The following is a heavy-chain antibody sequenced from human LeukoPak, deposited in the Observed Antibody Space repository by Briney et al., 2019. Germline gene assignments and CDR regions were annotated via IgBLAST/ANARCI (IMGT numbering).Heavy chain of an antibody. CDR2: INPNTGGT. CDR3: ARGQAATVFFDY. Sequence: ASVKVSCKASGYTFTGYYMHWVRQAPGQGFEWMGWINPNTGGTDYAQKFQGRVTMTSDTSISTAYLESSRLGSDDTAVYYCARGQAATVFFDYWAQGTLVTVSS. D-gene: IGHD4-17*01. CDR1: GYTFTGYY. V-gene: IGHV1-2*02. J-gene: IGHJ4*02.